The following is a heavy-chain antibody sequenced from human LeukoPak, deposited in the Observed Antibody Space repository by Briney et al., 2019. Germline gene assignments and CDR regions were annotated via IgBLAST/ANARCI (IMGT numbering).Heavy chain of an antibody. CDR2: IYYSGST. D-gene: IGHD5-18*01. V-gene: IGHV4-39*01. Sequence: SETLSLTCTASGCSISSSSYYWGWIRQPPGKGLEWIGSIYYSGSTYYNPSLKSRVTISVDTSKNQFSLKLSSVTAADTAVYYCARVTSFDYWGQGTLVTVSS. CDR3: ARVTSFDY. CDR1: GCSISSSSYY. J-gene: IGHJ4*02.